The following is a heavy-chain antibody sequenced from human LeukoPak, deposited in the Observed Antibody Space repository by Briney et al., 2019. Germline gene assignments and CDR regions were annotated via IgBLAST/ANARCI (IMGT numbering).Heavy chain of an antibody. CDR3: ASLYSGYDFGDY. CDR1: GGSISSYY. J-gene: IGHJ4*02. V-gene: IGHV4-59*01. CDR2: IYYSGST. D-gene: IGHD5-12*01. Sequence: SETLSLTCTVSGGSISSYYWSWLRQPPGKGLEWIGHIYYSGSTNYNPPLKSRVTIPVDPSKNQFSLKLSSVTAADTAVYYCASLYSGYDFGDYWGQGTLVTVSS.